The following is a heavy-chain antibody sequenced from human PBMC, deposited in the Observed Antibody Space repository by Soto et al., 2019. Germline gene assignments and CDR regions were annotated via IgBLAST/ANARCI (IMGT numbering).Heavy chain of an antibody. CDR2: IWYDGSNK. Sequence: QVQLVESGGGVVQPGRSLRLSCAASGFTFSSYGMHWVRQAPGKGLEWVAVIWYDGSNKYYADSVKGRFTISRDNSKNTLYLQMNSLRAEDTAVYYCARDGRPYSSSPYNWLDPWGQGTLVTVSS. V-gene: IGHV3-33*01. CDR3: ARDGRPYSSSPYNWLDP. J-gene: IGHJ5*02. CDR1: GFTFSSYG. D-gene: IGHD6-13*01.